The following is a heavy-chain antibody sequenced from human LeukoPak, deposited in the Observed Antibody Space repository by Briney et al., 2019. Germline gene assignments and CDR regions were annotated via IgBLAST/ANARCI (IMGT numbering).Heavy chain of an antibody. D-gene: IGHD6-13*01. V-gene: IGHV3-21*04. CDR3: ARVPAAAAYFDY. Sequence: GGSLRLSCAASGFTFSSYWMSWVRQAPGKGLEWVSSISSSSSYIYYADSVKGRFTISRDNAKNTLYLQMNSLRAEDTAVYYCARVPAAAAYFDYWGQGTLVTVSS. CDR2: ISSSSSYI. CDR1: GFTFSSYW. J-gene: IGHJ4*02.